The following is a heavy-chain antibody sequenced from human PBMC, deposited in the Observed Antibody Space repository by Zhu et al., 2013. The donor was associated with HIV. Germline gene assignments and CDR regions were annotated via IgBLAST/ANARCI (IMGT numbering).Heavy chain of an antibody. Sequence: QLVQSGPEVKKPGTSVKFSCKASGFTFTRSAMQWARQARGQRLEWIGWIVVGSGNTNYAQKFQERVTITRDMSTSTAYMELSSLRSEDTAVYYCAAVDYYDSSGFFQHWGQGTLVTVPS. D-gene: IGHD3-22*01. V-gene: IGHV1-58*02. CDR3: AAVDYYDSSGFFQH. CDR1: GFTFTRSA. J-gene: IGHJ1*01. CDR2: IVVGSGNT.